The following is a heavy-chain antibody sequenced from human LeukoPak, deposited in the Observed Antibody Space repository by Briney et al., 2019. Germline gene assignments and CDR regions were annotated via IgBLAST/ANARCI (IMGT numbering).Heavy chain of an antibody. CDR3: ARDGGSYNFDI. CDR2: ISTNSRTI. V-gene: IGHV3-48*01. CDR1: GFTFSAYT. Sequence: GGSLRLSCAASGFTFSAYTMNWVRQAPGKGLEWVSYISTNSRTISYADSVKGRFTISKDNAKNSLFLQMNSLRAEDTAVYYCARDGGSYNFDIWGQGTMVTVSS. D-gene: IGHD1-1*01. J-gene: IGHJ3*02.